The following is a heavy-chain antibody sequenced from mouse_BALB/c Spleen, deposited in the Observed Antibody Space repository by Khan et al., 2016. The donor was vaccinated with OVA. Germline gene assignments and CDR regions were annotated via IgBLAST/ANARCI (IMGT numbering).Heavy chain of an antibody. CDR2: IRNSGNN. V-gene: IGHV3-2*02. J-gene: IGHJ1*01. CDR3: ARDVNWYFDV. CDR1: GSSIPCDYA. Sequence: EVQLLETGPGLVKPSQSLALTCTVSGSSIPCDYAWNWIRQFPGSKMEWMGYIRNSGNNSYNPSNKSRMTITRDTSKKQFFLHLNSVTTEDTATYDCARDVNWYFDVWGAGTTVTVSS.